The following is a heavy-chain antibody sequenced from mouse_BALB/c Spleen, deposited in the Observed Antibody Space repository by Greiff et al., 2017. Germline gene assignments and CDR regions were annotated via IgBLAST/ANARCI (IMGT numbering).Heavy chain of an antibody. CDR3: TIYYDYDEGFAY. CDR1: GYTFTSYW. V-gene: IGHV1-5*01. Sequence: VQLQQSGTVLARPGASVKMSCKASGYTFTSYWMHWVKQRPGQGLEWIGAIYPGNSDTSYNQKFKGKAKLTAVTSTSTAYMELSSLTNEDSAVYYCTIYYDYDEGFAYWGQGTLVTVSA. D-gene: IGHD2-4*01. J-gene: IGHJ3*01. CDR2: IYPGNSDT.